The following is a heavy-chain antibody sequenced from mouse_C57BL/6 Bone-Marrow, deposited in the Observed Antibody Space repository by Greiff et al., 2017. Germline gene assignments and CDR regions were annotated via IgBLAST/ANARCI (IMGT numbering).Heavy chain of an antibody. CDR1: GYAFSSYW. CDR2: IYPGDGDT. CDR3: ARSRDGSSCYWYFDV. V-gene: IGHV1-80*01. J-gene: IGHJ1*03. D-gene: IGHD1-1*01. Sequence: VKLQESGAELVKPGASVKISCKASGYAFSSYWMNWVKQRPGKGLEWIGQIYPGDGDTNYNGKFKGKATLTADKSSSTAYMQLSSLTSEDSAVYFCARSRDGSSCYWYFDVWGTGTTVTVSS.